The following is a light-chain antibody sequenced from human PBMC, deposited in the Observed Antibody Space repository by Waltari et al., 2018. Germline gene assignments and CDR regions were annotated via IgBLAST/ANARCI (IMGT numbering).Light chain of an antibody. CDR2: RNN. J-gene: IGLJ3*02. V-gene: IGLV1-44*01. Sequence: QSVLTQPPSASGTPGQRVTISCSGSSSNIGRNVANWYQQLPGPAPKVLIYRNNQRPSGVPDRSSGSKSGTSAALAISGLQSEDEGDYYCAAWDDSLHGPVFGAGTKVTVL. CDR1: SSNIGRNV. CDR3: AAWDDSLHGPV.